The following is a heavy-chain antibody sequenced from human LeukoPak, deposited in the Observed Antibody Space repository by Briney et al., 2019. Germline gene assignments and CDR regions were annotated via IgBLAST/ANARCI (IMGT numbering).Heavy chain of an antibody. CDR3: ARHGTISSESYFDY. CDR1: GGSMSSYY. Sequence: SETLSLTCTVSGGSMSSYYWSWIRQPPGKGLEWIGYMYNSGITNYNPSLRSRVTMSLDTSKNQFSLRLSSVTAADTAVYYCARHGTISSESYFDYWGQGALVTVSS. J-gene: IGHJ4*02. D-gene: IGHD1-14*01. V-gene: IGHV4-59*08. CDR2: MYNSGIT.